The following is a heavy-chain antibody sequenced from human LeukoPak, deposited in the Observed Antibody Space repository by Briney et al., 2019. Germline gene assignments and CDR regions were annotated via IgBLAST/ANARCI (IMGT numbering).Heavy chain of an antibody. CDR1: GGSISSHY. V-gene: IGHV4-59*11. Sequence: PSETLSLTCAVSGGSISSHYWSWIRQPPGKGLEWIGYMYYSGSTNYNPSLKSRVTISVDTSKNQFSLKLSSVTAADTAVYYCARADSANYYDSGRYFNYYCMDVWGKGTTVTVSS. D-gene: IGHD3-10*01. CDR3: ARADSANYYDSGRYFNYYCMDV. J-gene: IGHJ6*03. CDR2: MYYSGST.